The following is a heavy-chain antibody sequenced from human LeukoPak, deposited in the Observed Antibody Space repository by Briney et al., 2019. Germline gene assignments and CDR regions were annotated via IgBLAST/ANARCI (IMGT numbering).Heavy chain of an antibody. V-gene: IGHV4-39*01. J-gene: IGHJ3*02. CDR2: IYYSGST. Sequence: SETLSLTCTVSGGSISSSSYYWGWIRQPPGKGLEWIGSIYYSGSTNYNPSLKSRVTISVDTSKNQFSLKLSSVTAADTAVYYCALEQGPAATEGDAFDIWGQGTMVTVSS. CDR1: GGSISSSSYY. D-gene: IGHD2-2*01. CDR3: ALEQGPAATEGDAFDI.